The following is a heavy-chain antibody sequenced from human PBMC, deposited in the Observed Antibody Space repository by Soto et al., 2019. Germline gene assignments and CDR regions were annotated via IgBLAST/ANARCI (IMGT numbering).Heavy chain of an antibody. Sequence: GASVKVSCKTSGYTFTGHYIHWERQAPEQGPEWMGEIGPESGATSYAQKFRGRVTMTRDTSITTVYMELNNLSPDDTAVYYCGRGRSGQIVVFYWGQGTPVAVSS. V-gene: IGHV1-2*02. D-gene: IGHD1-26*01. J-gene: IGHJ4*02. CDR3: GRGRSGQIVVFY. CDR2: IGPESGAT. CDR1: GYTFTGHY.